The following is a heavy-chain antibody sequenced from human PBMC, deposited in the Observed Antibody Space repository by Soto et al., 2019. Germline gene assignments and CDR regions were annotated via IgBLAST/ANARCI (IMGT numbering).Heavy chain of an antibody. CDR2: IYPGDSDT. CDR3: AASIFYYGMDV. V-gene: IGHV5-51*01. J-gene: IGHJ6*02. CDR1: GYNFATDW. Sequence: ESLKISCKGSGYNFATDWIGWVRQMPGKGPEWMGIIYPGDSDTKYNPSFQGQVTISADKSITTTYLQWSSLKASDTAIYYCAASIFYYGMDVWGQGTTVTVSS.